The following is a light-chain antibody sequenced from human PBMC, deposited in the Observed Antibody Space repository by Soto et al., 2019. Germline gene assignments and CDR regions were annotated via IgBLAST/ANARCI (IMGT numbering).Light chain of an antibody. CDR1: QGISNY. CDR3: EKYNRDPKE. Sequence: DIQMTQSPSSLSASVGDRVTITCRASQGISNYLAWYQQKPGKVPKLLIYAASTLQSGFPSRFSGSGSGTDFTLNISSLQPEDVANYYFEKYNRDPKEFCPGTKVDIK. J-gene: IGKJ3*01. CDR2: AAS. V-gene: IGKV1-27*01.